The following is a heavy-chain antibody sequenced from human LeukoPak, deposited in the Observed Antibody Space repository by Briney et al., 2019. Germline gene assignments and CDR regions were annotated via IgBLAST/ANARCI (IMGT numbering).Heavy chain of an antibody. Sequence: GDSLKISCKGSGCSFTGHWIGWVRQLPGKGLEWMGIIYGGDSDTRYSPSFQGQVTISADKSITTAYLQWSSLKTSDTAMYYCARPPAAADTLSNWYFDLWGRGTLVTVSS. CDR2: IYGGDSDT. V-gene: IGHV5-51*01. J-gene: IGHJ2*01. D-gene: IGHD6-13*01. CDR1: GCSFTGHW. CDR3: ARPPAAADTLSNWYFDL.